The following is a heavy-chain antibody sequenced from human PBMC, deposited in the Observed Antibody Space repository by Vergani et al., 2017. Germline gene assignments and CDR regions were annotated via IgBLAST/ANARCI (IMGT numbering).Heavy chain of an antibody. V-gene: IGHV3-30*02. CDR2: IQFDGSKQ. D-gene: IGHD3-16*01. J-gene: IGHJ4*02. CDR1: GFTLSNYD. Sequence: QVQLVESGGGVVQRGGSLRLSCATSGFTLSNYDMQWIRQGPGKGLEFVAFIQFDGSKQYYADSVKGRFTLSRDLYKNTLYLQMNSLRTDDTATYYCAKHFRGWGIDYWGQGTQVIVSS. CDR3: AKHFRGWGIDY.